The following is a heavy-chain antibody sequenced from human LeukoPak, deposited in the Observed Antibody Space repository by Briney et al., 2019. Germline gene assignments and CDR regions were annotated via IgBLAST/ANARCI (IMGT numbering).Heavy chain of an antibody. D-gene: IGHD1-26*01. CDR2: INPHSGGT. J-gene: IGHJ4*02. CDR3: ARDMDSGPDFFDY. V-gene: IGHV1-2*02. CDR1: GYTFTDYY. Sequence: ASVKVSCKASGYTFTDYYMHWVRQAPGQGLEWMGWINPHSGGTDHAQKFQGRVTMTRDTSISTAYMELSRRRSDDTAVYYCARDMDSGPDFFDYWGRGTLVTVSS.